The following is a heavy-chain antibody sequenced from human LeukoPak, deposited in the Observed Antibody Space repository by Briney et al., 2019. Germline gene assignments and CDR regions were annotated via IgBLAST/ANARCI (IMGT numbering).Heavy chain of an antibody. J-gene: IGHJ4*02. CDR3: ARLPRYDFWS. D-gene: IGHD3-3*01. CDR2: IYYSGTT. V-gene: IGHV4-39*01. Sequence: SETLSLTCTVSGDSISRTNFYWGWLRQPPGKGLDWIGSIYYSGTTNYNPSLKSRVAISVDTSKKQFSLKLRSVTAADTAVYYCARLPRYDFWSWGQGTLVTVSS. CDR1: GDSISRTNFY.